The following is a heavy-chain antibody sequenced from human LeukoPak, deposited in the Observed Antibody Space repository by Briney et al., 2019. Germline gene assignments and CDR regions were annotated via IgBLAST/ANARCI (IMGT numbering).Heavy chain of an antibody. CDR2: FDPKNGET. J-gene: IGHJ4*02. Sequence: ASVKVSCKVSGYTLTELSMHWVRQAPGKGLEWMGGFDPKNGETNYAQKFQGRVTMTEDTSTDTAYMELSRLRSEDTAVYYCATAHGSGSYYSVVEDWGQGTLVTVSS. CDR1: GYTLTELS. D-gene: IGHD3-10*01. CDR3: ATAHGSGSYYSVVED. V-gene: IGHV1-24*01.